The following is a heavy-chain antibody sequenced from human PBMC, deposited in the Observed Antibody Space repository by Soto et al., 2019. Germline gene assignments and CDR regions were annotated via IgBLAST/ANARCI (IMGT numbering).Heavy chain of an antibody. CDR3: ARDGRKQLCVEGLNEMDV. Sequence: QIQLVQSGPEVKKPGASVKVSCKASGYTFTTYGISWVRLAPGQGHEWMGWISGYNGQTNYGQKIRGKVTITTATSTSVAYKEQRNLTSNDTAIYYCARDGRKQLCVEGLNEMDVWGQGTKVTVSS. V-gene: IGHV1-18*01. J-gene: IGHJ6*01. D-gene: IGHD5-18*01. CDR1: GYTFTTYG. CDR2: ISGYNGQT.